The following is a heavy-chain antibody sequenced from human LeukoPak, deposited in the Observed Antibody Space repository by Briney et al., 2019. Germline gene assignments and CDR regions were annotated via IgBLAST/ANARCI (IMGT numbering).Heavy chain of an antibody. Sequence: PEGSLRLSCAASGFTFSNFWMTWVRQAPGKGLEWVGSIKQDGSEKYYVDSVKGRFTFSRDNGKNSVYLQMSSLRADDTAVYYCASQRDGASDYWGQGTLVTVSS. CDR2: IKQDGSEK. CDR1: GFTFSNFW. CDR3: ASQRDGASDY. D-gene: IGHD1-26*01. V-gene: IGHV3-7*01. J-gene: IGHJ4*02.